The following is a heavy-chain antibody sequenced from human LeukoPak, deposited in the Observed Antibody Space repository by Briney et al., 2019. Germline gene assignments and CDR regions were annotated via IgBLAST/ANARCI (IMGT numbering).Heavy chain of an antibody. CDR1: GFTFGSYA. V-gene: IGHV3-23*01. CDR3: ARVPYKWNYLSYYFDY. CDR2: ISGSGGIT. Sequence: HPGGSLRLSCAASGFTFGSYAIYWVRQAPGKGLEWVSGISGSGGITYFADSVKGRFTISRDNSKNTVYLQMNSLRAEDTAVYYCARVPYKWNYLSYYFDYWGQGTLVTVSS. J-gene: IGHJ4*02. D-gene: IGHD1-7*01.